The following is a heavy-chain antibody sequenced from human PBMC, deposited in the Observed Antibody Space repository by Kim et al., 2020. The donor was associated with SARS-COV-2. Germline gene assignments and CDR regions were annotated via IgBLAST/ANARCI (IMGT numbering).Heavy chain of an antibody. CDR1: GYSISSGYY. CDR2: IYHTGNT. Sequence: SETLSLTCTVSGYSISSGYYWGWIRQPPGKGLEWIGSIYHTGNTYCNPSLKSRVTISVDTSKNQFSLKLRSVTAADTAVYYCARGNYDNDYWGQGTLVTVSS. J-gene: IGHJ4*02. V-gene: IGHV4-38-2*02. D-gene: IGHD3-9*01. CDR3: ARGNYDNDY.